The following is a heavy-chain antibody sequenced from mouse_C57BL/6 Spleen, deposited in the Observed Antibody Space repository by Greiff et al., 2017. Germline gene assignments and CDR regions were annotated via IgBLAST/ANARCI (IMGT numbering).Heavy chain of an antibody. CDR3: ARDYGSSYVGYFDV. Sequence: QVQLQQPGAELVKPGASVKMSCKASGYTFTSYWITWVKQRPGQGLEWIGDIYPGSGSTNYNEKFKSKATLTVDTSSSTAYMQLSSLTSEDPAVYYCARDYGSSYVGYFDVWGTGTTVTVSS. CDR2: IYPGSGST. CDR1: GYTFTSYW. V-gene: IGHV1-55*01. J-gene: IGHJ1*03. D-gene: IGHD1-1*01.